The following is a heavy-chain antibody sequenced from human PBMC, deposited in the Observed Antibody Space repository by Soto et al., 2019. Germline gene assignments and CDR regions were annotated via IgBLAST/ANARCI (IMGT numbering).Heavy chain of an antibody. CDR3: GSGDSYAFDI. D-gene: IGHD2-15*01. V-gene: IGHV3-30*03. CDR1: GFTFSSYG. Sequence: LRLSCAASGFTFSSYGMHGVRQAPGKGLEWVAVISYDGSNKYYADSVKGRFTISRDNSKNTLYLQMNSLRAEDTAVYYCGSGDSYAFDIWGQGTMVTVSS. J-gene: IGHJ3*02. CDR2: ISYDGSNK.